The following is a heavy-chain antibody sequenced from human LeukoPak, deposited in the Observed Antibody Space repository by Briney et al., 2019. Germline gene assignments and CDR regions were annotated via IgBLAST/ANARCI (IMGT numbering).Heavy chain of an antibody. CDR2: IGTAGDT. Sequence: PGGSLRLSCAASGFSFSKNDMHWGRQRTGIGLEWVSGIGTAGDTNYPDSVKGRFTISRETAKNSLYLQMSSLRAEDTAVYYCAGRTSWYYGFDVWGQGTTVTVSS. CDR3: AGRTSWYYGFDV. V-gene: IGHV3-13*01. D-gene: IGHD1-1*01. CDR1: GFSFSKND. J-gene: IGHJ6*02.